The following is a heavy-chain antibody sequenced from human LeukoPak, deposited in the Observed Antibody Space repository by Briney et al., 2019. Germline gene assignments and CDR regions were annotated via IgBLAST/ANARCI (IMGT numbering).Heavy chain of an antibody. CDR2: IYYSGSI. D-gene: IGHD3-22*01. CDR1: GGSISSSGYY. CDR3: ARLIEYDSSGYYQHYLDY. J-gene: IGHJ4*02. Sequence: PSETLSLTCTVSGGSISSSGYYWGWIRQPPGKGLQWIGSIYYSGSIYYNPSLKSRVTISVDTSKNQFSLNLRSVTAADTAVYYCARLIEYDSSGYYQHYLDYWGQGTLVTVSS. V-gene: IGHV4-39*01.